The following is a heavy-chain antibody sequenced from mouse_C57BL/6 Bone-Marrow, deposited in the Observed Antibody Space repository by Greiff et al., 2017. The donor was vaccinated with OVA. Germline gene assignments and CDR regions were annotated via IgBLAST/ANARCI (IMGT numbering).Heavy chain of an antibody. Sequence: EVQLQQSGAELVKPGASVKLSCTASGFNIKDYYMHWVKQRTEQGLEWIGRIDPEDGESKSAPKFQGKATITADTSSNTAYLQLSSLTSEDTAVYYCARTGYYGKGNYFDYWGQGTTLTVSS. CDR3: ARTGYYGKGNYFDY. CDR1: GFNIKDYY. CDR2: IDPEDGES. V-gene: IGHV14-2*01. J-gene: IGHJ2*01. D-gene: IGHD2-1*01.